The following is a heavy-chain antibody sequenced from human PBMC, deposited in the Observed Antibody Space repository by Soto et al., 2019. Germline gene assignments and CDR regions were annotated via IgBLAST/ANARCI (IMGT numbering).Heavy chain of an antibody. V-gene: IGHV1-46*01. CDR3: AGGYEVAVVPCSRDSRYYHYYWLEV. D-gene: IGHD2-2*01. CDR2: INPSGGST. J-gene: IGHJ6*01. Sequence: DSLQVSCKASGYTFTSYYMHWVRQAPGQGLEWMGIINPSGGSTSYAQKFQGRVTMTRDTSTSTVYMELSSLRCQDTAVYYCAGGYEVAVVPCSRDSRYYHYYWLEVWGPGTTVT. CDR1: GYTFTSYY.